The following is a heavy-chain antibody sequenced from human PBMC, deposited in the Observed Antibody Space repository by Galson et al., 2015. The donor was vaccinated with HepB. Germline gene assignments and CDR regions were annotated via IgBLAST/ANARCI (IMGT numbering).Heavy chain of an antibody. V-gene: IGHV5-51*03. CDR1: GYSFTSYW. D-gene: IGHD3-16*01. CDR3: ARRGSRSYYYYGMDV. Sequence: QSGAEVKKSGESLKISCKGSGYSFTSYWIVWVRQRPGKGLEWMGIIQPGDSDTRYSPSFQGQVTISAEKSIGTAYLQWSSLKASDSAMYYCARRGSRSYYYYGMDVWGQGTTVTVSS. CDR2: IQPGDSDT. J-gene: IGHJ6*02.